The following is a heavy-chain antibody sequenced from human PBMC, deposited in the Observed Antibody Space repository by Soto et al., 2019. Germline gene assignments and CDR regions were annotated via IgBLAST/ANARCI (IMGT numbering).Heavy chain of an antibody. V-gene: IGHV1-46*03. CDR1: VYTFTSYY. J-gene: IGHJ4*02. Sequence: ASVKVSCRASVYTFTSYYSHWVRQAPGQGLEWMGIINPSNSTSYAQKFQGRVTMTRDTSTSTVYMELSSLRSEDTAVYYCATVYCSGGSCYSIDYWGQGTLVTVYS. D-gene: IGHD2-15*01. CDR2: INPSNST. CDR3: ATVYCSGGSCYSIDY.